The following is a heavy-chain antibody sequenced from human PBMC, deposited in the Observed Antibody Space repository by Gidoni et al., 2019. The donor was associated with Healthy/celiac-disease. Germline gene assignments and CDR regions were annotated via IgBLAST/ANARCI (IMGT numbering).Heavy chain of an antibody. J-gene: IGHJ3*02. D-gene: IGHD3-10*01. CDR3: ARVGYYYGSGSYSAFDI. Sequence: QVQLQESGPGLVKPSEPLSLTCTVSGGSISSYYWSWIRQPPGKGLEWIGYIYYRGSTNYNPSLKIRVTISVDTSKNQFSLKLSSVTAADTAVYYCARVGYYYGSGSYSAFDIWGQGTMVTVSS. CDR1: GGSISSYY. V-gene: IGHV4-59*01. CDR2: IYYRGST.